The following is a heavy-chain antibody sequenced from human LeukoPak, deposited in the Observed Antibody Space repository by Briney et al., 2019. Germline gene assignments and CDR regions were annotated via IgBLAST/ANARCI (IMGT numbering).Heavy chain of an antibody. CDR2: IYYSGST. J-gene: IGHJ4*02. CDR3: ARDLGYSYGSFDY. CDR1: GGSISSYY. D-gene: IGHD5-18*01. V-gene: IGHV4-59*01. Sequence: SSETLSLTCTVSGGSISSYYWSWIRQPPGKGLEWIGYIYYSGSTNYNPPLKSRVTISVDTSKNQFSLKLSSVTAADTAVYYCARDLGYSYGSFDYWGQGTLVTVSS.